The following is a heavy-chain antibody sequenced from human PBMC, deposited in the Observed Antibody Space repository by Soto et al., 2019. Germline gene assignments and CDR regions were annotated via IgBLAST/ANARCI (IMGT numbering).Heavy chain of an antibody. J-gene: IGHJ4*02. Sequence: QVQLVASGGGVVQPGRSLSLSCAASGFTLSGHGLHWVRQAPGKGLEWVAVVTHDGTERHYPDSVKGRFTITRDTSKNTFYLQMNSLRVEDTAMYYCAREKNSGYYRTVDYWGQGTLVTVSS. CDR1: GFTLSGHG. D-gene: IGHD3-10*01. CDR3: AREKNSGYYRTVDY. CDR2: VTHDGTER. V-gene: IGHV3-30*03.